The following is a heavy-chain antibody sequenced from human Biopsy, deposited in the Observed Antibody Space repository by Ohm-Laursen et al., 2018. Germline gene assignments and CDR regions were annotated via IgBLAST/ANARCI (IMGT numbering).Heavy chain of an antibody. V-gene: IGHV1-18*01. CDR1: GGTFTMFP. J-gene: IGHJ4*02. D-gene: IGHD3-16*02. CDR3: ARGEVTFGELIVSLDS. CDR2: IRPLNGDT. Sequence: SSVKVSCKASGGTFTMFPISWVRQAPGQGLEWMGWIRPLNGDTKYGQKFQDRVTMTTDTSTSTVYMELTSLRSDDTAVYYCARGEVTFGELIVSLDSWGQGTLVTVSS.